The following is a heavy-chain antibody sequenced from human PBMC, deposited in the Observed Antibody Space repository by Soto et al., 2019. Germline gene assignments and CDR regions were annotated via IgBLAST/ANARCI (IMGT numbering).Heavy chain of an antibody. V-gene: IGHV3-30*18. CDR3: AKDRLDY. Sequence: ESGGGVVQPGRSLRLSCAASGFTFSSYGMHWVRQAPGKGLEWVAVISYDGSNKYYADSVKGRFTISRDNSKNTLYLQMNSLRAEDTAVYYCAKDRLDYWGQGTLVTVSS. J-gene: IGHJ4*02. CDR1: GFTFSSYG. CDR2: ISYDGSNK.